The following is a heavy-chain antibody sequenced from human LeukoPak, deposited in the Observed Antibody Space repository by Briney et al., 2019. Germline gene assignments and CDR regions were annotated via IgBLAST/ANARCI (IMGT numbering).Heavy chain of an antibody. J-gene: IGHJ4*02. Sequence: GGSLRLSCAASGFTFNTLAMTWVRQAPGKGLEWVSSISGSGTTSYYADSVKGRFTISRDNSNYTLFLQMNSLRAEDTALYYCVKDANYYDSSGYLIPFDYWGLGTLVTVSS. V-gene: IGHV3-23*01. CDR1: GFTFNTLA. CDR3: VKDANYYDSSGYLIPFDY. CDR2: ISGSGTTS. D-gene: IGHD3-22*01.